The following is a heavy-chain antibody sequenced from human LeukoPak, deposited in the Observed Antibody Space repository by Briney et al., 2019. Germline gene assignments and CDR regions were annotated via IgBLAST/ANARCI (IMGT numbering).Heavy chain of an antibody. J-gene: IGHJ5*02. CDR3: AREGTAGTNLNWFDP. CDR1: GGSISSYY. D-gene: IGHD1-1*01. Sequence: PSETLSLTCTVSGGSISSYYWSWIRQPPGKGLEWIGYISYSGSTNFNPSLKSRVTISVDTSKNLFSLKLSSVTAADTAVYYCAREGTAGTNLNWFDPWGQGTLVTVSS. V-gene: IGHV4-59*01. CDR2: ISYSGST.